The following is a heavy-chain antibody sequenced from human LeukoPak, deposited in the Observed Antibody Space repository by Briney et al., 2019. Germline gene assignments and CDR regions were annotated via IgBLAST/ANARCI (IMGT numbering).Heavy chain of an antibody. CDR3: ARDPYKNKDYTNYGAFDI. CDR1: GFTFSSYA. D-gene: IGHD1/OR15-1a*01. V-gene: IGHV3-30-3*01. J-gene: IGHJ3*02. Sequence: GRSLRLSCAASGFTFSSYAMHWVRQAPGKGLEWVAVISYDGSNKYYADSVKGRFTISRDNSKNTLYLQMNSLRAEDTAVFYCARDPYKNKDYTNYGAFDIWGQGTMVTVSS. CDR2: ISYDGSNK.